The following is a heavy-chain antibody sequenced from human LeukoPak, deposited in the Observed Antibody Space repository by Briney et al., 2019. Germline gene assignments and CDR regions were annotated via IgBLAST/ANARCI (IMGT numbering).Heavy chain of an antibody. V-gene: IGHV4-34*01. CDR1: GGSFSVYY. CDR3: ARGRGYSYVSLAYFDY. J-gene: IGHJ4*02. D-gene: IGHD5-18*01. Sequence: SETLSLTCAVYGGSFSVYYWSWIRQPPGKGLEWIGEINHSGSTNYNPSLKSRVTISVDTSKNQFSLKLSSVTAADTAVYYCARGRGYSYVSLAYFDYWGQGTLVTVSS. CDR2: INHSGST.